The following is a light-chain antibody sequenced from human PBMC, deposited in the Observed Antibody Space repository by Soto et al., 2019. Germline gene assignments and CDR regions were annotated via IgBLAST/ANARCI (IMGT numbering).Light chain of an antibody. CDR3: QQTYSTGALT. J-gene: IGKJ4*01. CDR2: AAS. CDR1: QSISNY. Sequence: DLQMTQSPSSLSASAGDRVTITCRASQSISNYLNWYQQKPGKAPKLLIYAASSLQSGVPSRFSGSGSGTDFTLTIRSLQPEDFASYYCQQTYSTGALTFGGGTKVEIK. V-gene: IGKV1-39*01.